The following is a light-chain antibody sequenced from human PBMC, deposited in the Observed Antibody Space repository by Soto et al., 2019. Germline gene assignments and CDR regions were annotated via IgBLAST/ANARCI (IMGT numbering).Light chain of an antibody. CDR2: LAS. Sequence: IQLTQSPSSLSASVGDRVTITCRASRGISSYLAWYQQKPGKAPKLLIYLASTLQSGVPSRFSGSGSGTDFSLTISSLQPDDVATYYCQYLNRHPLSFGGGTKVEIK. V-gene: IGKV1-9*01. J-gene: IGKJ4*01. CDR1: RGISSY. CDR3: QYLNRHPLS.